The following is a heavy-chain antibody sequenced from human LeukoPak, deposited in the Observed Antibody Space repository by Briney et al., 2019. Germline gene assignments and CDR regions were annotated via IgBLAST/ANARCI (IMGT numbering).Heavy chain of an antibody. CDR1: GFTFSSYW. D-gene: IGHD6-19*01. Sequence: PGGSLRHSCAASGFTFSSYWMHWVRQAPGKGLVWVSRINSDGSTTSYADSVMGRFTISRDNAKNTLYLQMNSLRAEDTAVYYCARVIYSGWEGELSDWGQGTLVTVSS. CDR2: INSDGSTT. CDR3: ARVIYSGWEGELSD. V-gene: IGHV3-74*01. J-gene: IGHJ4*02.